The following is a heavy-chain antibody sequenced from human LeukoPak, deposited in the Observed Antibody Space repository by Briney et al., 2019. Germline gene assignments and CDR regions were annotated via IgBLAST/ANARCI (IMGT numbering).Heavy chain of an antibody. Sequence: PSETLSLTCAVYGGSFSGYYWSWIRQPPGKGLEWIGEINHSGSTNYNPSLKSRVTISVDTSKNQFSLKLSSVTAADTAVYYCARVLEYYDYVWGSYRPSHYFDYWGQGILVTVSS. CDR3: ARVLEYYDYVWGSYRPSHYFDY. J-gene: IGHJ4*02. CDR1: GGSFSGYY. V-gene: IGHV4-34*01. D-gene: IGHD3-16*02. CDR2: INHSGST.